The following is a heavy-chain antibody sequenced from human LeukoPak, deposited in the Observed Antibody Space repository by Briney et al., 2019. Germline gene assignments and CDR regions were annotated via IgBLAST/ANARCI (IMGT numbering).Heavy chain of an antibody. CDR2: MYHSGNT. D-gene: IGHD1-1*01. V-gene: IGHV4-38-2*01. CDR3: ARRIGTSYFDY. J-gene: IGHJ4*02. Sequence: SETLSLTCAVFGYSISSGYYWGWIRQPPGKGLEWIGNMYHSGNTFYNASLKSRVTISVDPSKNQFSLKLSSVTAADTAVYYCARRIGTSYFDYWGQGTLVTVSS. CDR1: GYSISSGYY.